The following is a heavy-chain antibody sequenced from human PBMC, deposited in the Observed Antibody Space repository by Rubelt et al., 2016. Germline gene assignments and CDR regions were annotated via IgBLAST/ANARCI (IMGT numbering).Heavy chain of an antibody. Sequence: QVQLVQSGAEVKKPGASVKVSCKASGYTFTSYGISWVRQAPGQGLEWMGWISAYNGHTNYAQKRQGRVTMTTDTSTSTAYMELRSLRSDDTAVYYCARVEYYYDSSGYSDYWGQGTLVTVSS. D-gene: IGHD3-22*01. V-gene: IGHV1-18*01. CDR1: GYTFTSYG. CDR3: ARVEYYYDSSGYSDY. CDR2: ISAYNGHT. J-gene: IGHJ4*02.